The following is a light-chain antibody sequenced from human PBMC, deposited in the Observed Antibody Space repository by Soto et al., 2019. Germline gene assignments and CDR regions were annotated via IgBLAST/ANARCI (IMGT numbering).Light chain of an antibody. CDR2: DAS. Sequence: EVLMTQSPATLSVSPGERVILSCRASQRISNDLAWYQQKAGQAPRLLIYDASNRATGTPARFSGGGSGTDFTLTISNLEPEDFAVYYCQQRSDWPWTFGQGTKVDIK. V-gene: IGKV3-11*01. CDR1: QRISND. CDR3: QQRSDWPWT. J-gene: IGKJ1*01.